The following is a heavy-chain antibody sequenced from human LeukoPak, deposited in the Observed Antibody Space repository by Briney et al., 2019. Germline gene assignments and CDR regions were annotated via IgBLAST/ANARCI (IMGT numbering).Heavy chain of an antibody. Sequence: ASVKVSCKASGYTFTGYYMHWVRQAPGQGLEWMGWINPNSGGTNYAQKFQGRVTMTRDTSISTAYMELSGLRSDDTAVYYCAREVVVVAALDYWGQGTLVTVSS. CDR1: GYTFTGYY. CDR2: INPNSGGT. CDR3: AREVVVVAALDY. J-gene: IGHJ4*02. V-gene: IGHV1-2*02. D-gene: IGHD2-15*01.